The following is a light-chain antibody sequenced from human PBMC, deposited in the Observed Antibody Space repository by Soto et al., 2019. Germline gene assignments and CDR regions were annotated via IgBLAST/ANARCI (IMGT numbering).Light chain of an antibody. Sequence: QSALTQPASVSGSPGQSITISCTGTSSDVGAYNHVSWYQHHPGKAPKLMIYEVNNRPSGVSNRFSGSKSGSTASLTISGLQAEDEADYYCCSYTTSDTRVFGTGTKLTVL. CDR2: EVN. CDR3: CSYTTSDTRV. V-gene: IGLV2-14*01. J-gene: IGLJ1*01. CDR1: SSDVGAYNH.